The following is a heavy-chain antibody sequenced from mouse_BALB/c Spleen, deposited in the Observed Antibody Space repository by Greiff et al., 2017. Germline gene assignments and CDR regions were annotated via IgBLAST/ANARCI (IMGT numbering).Heavy chain of an antibody. Sequence: QVQLKESGPQLVRPGASVKISCKASGYSFTSYWMHWVKQRPGQGLEWIGMIDPSDSETRLNQKFKDKATLTVDKSSSTAYMQLSSPTSEDSAVYYCARRGGSSPWAMDYWGQGTSVTVSS. CDR1: GYSFTSYW. J-gene: IGHJ4*01. CDR2: IDPSDSET. V-gene: IGHV1S126*01. CDR3: ARRGGSSPWAMDY. D-gene: IGHD1-1*01.